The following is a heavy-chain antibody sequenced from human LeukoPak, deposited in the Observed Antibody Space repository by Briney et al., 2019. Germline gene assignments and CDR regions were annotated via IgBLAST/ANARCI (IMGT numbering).Heavy chain of an antibody. D-gene: IGHD6-13*01. J-gene: IGHJ4*02. CDR3: ARQPTTAAADTAYDY. CDR2: INHSGST. V-gene: IGHV4-34*01. CDR1: GGSFSGYY. Sequence: SETLSLTCAVYGGSFSGYYWSWIRQPPGKGLEWIGEINHSGSTNYNPSLKSRVTISVDTSKNQFSLKLSSVTAADTAVYYCARQPTTAAADTAYDYWGQGTLVTVSS.